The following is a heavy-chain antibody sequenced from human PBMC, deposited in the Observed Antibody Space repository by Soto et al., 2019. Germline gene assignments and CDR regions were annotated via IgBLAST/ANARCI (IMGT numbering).Heavy chain of an antibody. CDR1: GGSFSGYY. CDR3: ARGGGYGSGSSYGNYYYYYGMDV. D-gene: IGHD3-10*01. Sequence: SETLSLTCAVYGGSFSGYYWSWIRQPPGKGLEWIGEINHSGSTNYNPSLKSRVTISVDTSKNQFSLKLSSVTAADTAVYYCARGGGYGSGSSYGNYYYYYGMDVWGQGTTVTVSS. CDR2: INHSGST. J-gene: IGHJ6*02. V-gene: IGHV4-34*01.